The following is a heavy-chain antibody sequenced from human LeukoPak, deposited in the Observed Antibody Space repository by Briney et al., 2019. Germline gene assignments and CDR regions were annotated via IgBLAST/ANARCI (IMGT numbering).Heavy chain of an antibody. D-gene: IGHD2-21*02. CDR2: IDAGSGNT. CDR1: GYTFTSYA. Sequence: ASVKVSCKASGYTFTSYAVHWVRQAPGQRPEWMGWIDAGSGNTGCSQEFQGRVTITRDTSASTAYMELSSLTSEDTAVYYCTRRGVTTQYSFYAMAVWGQGTAVTVSS. CDR3: TRRGVTTQYSFYAMAV. J-gene: IGHJ6*02. V-gene: IGHV1-3*01.